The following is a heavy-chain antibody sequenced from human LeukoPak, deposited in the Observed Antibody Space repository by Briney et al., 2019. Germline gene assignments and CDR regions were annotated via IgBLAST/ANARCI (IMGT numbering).Heavy chain of an antibody. D-gene: IGHD2-2*01. CDR1: GFTFSDYY. CDR2: ISSSGSTI. CDR3: AKSTSLLYYYYGMDV. J-gene: IGHJ6*02. Sequence: PGGSLRLSCAASGFTFSDYYMSWIRQAPGKGLEWVSYISSSGSTIYYADSVKGRFTISRDNAKNSLYLQMNSLRAEDTAVYYCAKSTSLLYYYYGMDVWGQGTTVTVSS. V-gene: IGHV3-11*01.